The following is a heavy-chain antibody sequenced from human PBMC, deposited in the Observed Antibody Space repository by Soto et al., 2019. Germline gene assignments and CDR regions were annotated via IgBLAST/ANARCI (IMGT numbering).Heavy chain of an antibody. Sequence: GASVKVSCKASGRSFSSDGVSWVRQAPGQGLKWMGGIIPVFGNTKYVQRFQGRLTITADKSTSTVYMEMSSLSSEDTAVYFCARGQYYSSGSAATSYFYFGIDVWGQGTTVTVSS. D-gene: IGHD3-10*01. CDR1: GRSFSSDG. V-gene: IGHV1-69*06. CDR3: ARGQYYSSGSAATSYFYFGIDV. J-gene: IGHJ6*02. CDR2: IIPVFGNT.